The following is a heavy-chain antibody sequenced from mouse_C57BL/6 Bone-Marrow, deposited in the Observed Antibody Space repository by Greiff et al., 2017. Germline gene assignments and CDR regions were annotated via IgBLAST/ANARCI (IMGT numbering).Heavy chain of an antibody. CDR1: GYTFTSYW. Sequence: QVHVKQSGAELAKPGASVKLSCKASGYTFTSYWMHWVKQRPGQGLEWIGYINPSSGYTKYNQKFKDKATLTADKSSSTAYMQLSSLTYEDSAVYYCARDPYYYGSSYDYWYFDVWGTGTTVTVSS. CDR2: INPSSGYT. J-gene: IGHJ1*03. V-gene: IGHV1-7*01. CDR3: ARDPYYYGSSYDYWYFDV. D-gene: IGHD1-1*01.